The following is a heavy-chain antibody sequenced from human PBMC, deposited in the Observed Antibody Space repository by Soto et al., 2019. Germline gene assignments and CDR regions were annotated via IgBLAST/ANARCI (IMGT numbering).Heavy chain of an antibody. CDR3: ARDYYDFWSGYRYYGMDV. CDR2: IKQDGSEK. Sequence: GGSLRLSCAASGFTFSGYWMSWVRQSPGKGLEWVANIKQDGSEKYYVDSVKGRFTISRDNAKNSLYLQMNSLRAEDTAVYYCARDYYDFWSGYRYYGMDVWGQGTTVTVSS. V-gene: IGHV3-7*01. CDR1: GFTFSGYW. J-gene: IGHJ6*02. D-gene: IGHD3-3*01.